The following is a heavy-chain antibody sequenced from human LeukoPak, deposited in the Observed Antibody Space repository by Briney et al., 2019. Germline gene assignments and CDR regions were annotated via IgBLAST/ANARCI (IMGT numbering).Heavy chain of an antibody. CDR2: ISGSGGST. J-gene: IGHJ4*02. V-gene: IGHV3-23*01. Sequence: PGGSLRLSCAASGFTFSSYAMSWVRQAPGKGLEWVSAISGSGGSTYYADSVKGRFTISRDDSKNTLYLQMNSLRAEDTAVYYCARGLRGYYGSDWYYLDYWGQGTLVTVSS. CDR1: GFTFSSYA. D-gene: IGHD3-10*01. CDR3: ARGLRGYYGSDWYYLDY.